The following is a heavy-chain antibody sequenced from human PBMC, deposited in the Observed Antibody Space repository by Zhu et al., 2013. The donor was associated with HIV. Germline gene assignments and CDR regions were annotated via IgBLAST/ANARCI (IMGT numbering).Heavy chain of an antibody. J-gene: IGHJ3*01. V-gene: IGHV1-46*03. CDR1: GYTFTSYY. CDR2: ITPSSGST. CDR3: ARSRGTGTTHDAFDS. D-gene: IGHD1-1*01. Sequence: QVQLVQSGAEVKKPGASVKVSCKASGYTFTSYYIHWVRQAPGQGLEWMGIITPSSGSTTYAQKFQGRVTMTSDTSTSTLYMDLSSLRSEDTAVYYCARSRGTGTTHDAFDSWGQGTLVTVSS.